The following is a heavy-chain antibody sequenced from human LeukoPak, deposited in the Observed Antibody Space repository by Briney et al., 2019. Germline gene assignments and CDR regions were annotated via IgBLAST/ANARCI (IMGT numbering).Heavy chain of an antibody. J-gene: IGHJ4*02. CDR2: IYYSGST. Sequence: TSETLSLTCTVSGGSISSYYWSWIRQPPGKGLEWIGYIYYSGSTNYNPSLKSRVTISVDTSKNQFSLKLSSVTAADMAVYYCARHWYSSSSFDYWGQGTLVTVSS. D-gene: IGHD6-6*01. CDR1: GGSISSYY. CDR3: ARHWYSSSSFDY. V-gene: IGHV4-59*08.